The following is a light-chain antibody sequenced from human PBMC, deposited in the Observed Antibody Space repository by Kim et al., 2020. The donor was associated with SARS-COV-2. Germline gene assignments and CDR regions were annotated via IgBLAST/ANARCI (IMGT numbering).Light chain of an antibody. Sequence: QSVTISCTGTSSDVGAYNYVSWYQQHPGKAPKLMIYDVSQRPSGVPDRFSGSKSGNTASLTVSGLQAEDEADYYCSSYAGTNNLGVFGGGTQLTVL. CDR1: SSDVGAYNY. CDR2: DVS. J-gene: IGLJ3*02. CDR3: SSYAGTNNLGV. V-gene: IGLV2-8*01.